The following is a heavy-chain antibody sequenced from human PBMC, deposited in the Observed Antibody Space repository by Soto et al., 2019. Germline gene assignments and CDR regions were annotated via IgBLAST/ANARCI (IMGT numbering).Heavy chain of an antibody. CDR1: GYTFTSYA. V-gene: IGHV1-3*01. Sequence: QVQLVQSGAEVKKPGASVKVSCKASGYTFTSYAMHWVRQAPGQGLEWMGWINAGNGNTKYSQKFQGRVTITRDTSASTAYMELSSLRSEDTAVYYCAREISSGWLFDPWGQGTLVTVSS. D-gene: IGHD6-19*01. CDR3: AREISSGWLFDP. CDR2: INAGNGNT. J-gene: IGHJ5*02.